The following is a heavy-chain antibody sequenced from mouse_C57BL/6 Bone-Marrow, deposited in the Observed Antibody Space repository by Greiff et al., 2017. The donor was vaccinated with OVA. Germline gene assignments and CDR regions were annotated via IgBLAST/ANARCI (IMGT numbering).Heavy chain of an antibody. D-gene: IGHD3-3*01. V-gene: IGHV1-26*01. CDR2: INPNNGGT. J-gene: IGHJ4*01. CDR1: GYTFTDYY. Sequence: EVQLQQSGPELVKPGASVKISCKASGYTFTDYYMNWVKQSHGKSLEWIGDINPNNGGTSYNQKFKGKATLTVDKSSSTAYMELRSLTSEDSAVYYCARPRDLYYAMDYWGQGTSVTVSS. CDR3: ARPRDLYYAMDY.